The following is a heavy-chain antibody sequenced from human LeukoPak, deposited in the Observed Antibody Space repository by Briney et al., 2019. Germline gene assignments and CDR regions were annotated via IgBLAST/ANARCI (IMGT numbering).Heavy chain of an antibody. CDR1: GYRFTSYW. J-gene: IGHJ3*02. D-gene: IGHD2-15*01. CDR3: ARRRIGDYGFDI. Sequence: GESLQVSCKGSGYRFTSYWIAWVRQMPGKGLEWMGIIYPSDSDTRYSPSFQGQVTISADKSISTANLQWSSLKASDTAMYYCARRRIGDYGFDIWGQGTMVTVSS. CDR2: IYPSDSDT. V-gene: IGHV5-51*01.